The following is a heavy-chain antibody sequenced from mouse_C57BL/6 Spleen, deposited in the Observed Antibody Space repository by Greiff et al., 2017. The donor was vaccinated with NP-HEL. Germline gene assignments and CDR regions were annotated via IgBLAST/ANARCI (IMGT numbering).Heavy chain of an antibody. CDR3: ARRHSNYEGFDY. CDR1: GYTFTDYY. J-gene: IGHJ2*01. CDR2: INPYNGGT. Sequence: EVQLQESGPVLVKPGASVKMSCKASGYTFTDYYMNWVKQSHGKSLEWIGVINPYNGGTSYNQKFKGKATLTVDKSSSTAYMELNSLTSEDSAVYYWARRHSNYEGFDYWGQGTTLTVSS. D-gene: IGHD2-5*01. V-gene: IGHV1-19*01.